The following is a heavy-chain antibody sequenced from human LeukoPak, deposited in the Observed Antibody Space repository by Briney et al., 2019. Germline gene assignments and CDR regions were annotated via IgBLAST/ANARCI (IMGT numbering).Heavy chain of an antibody. V-gene: IGHV4-59*01. Sequence: SETLSLTCTVSGDFITAYYWSWIRQPPGKGLEWIGNIYYSGSTNYNPSLKSRVTISVGTSKNQFSLKLSSVTAADTAVYYCARVGGYYPKNYYFDYWGQGTLVTVSS. D-gene: IGHD3-3*01. CDR2: IYYSGST. CDR3: ARVGGYYPKNYYFDY. J-gene: IGHJ4*02. CDR1: GDFITAYY.